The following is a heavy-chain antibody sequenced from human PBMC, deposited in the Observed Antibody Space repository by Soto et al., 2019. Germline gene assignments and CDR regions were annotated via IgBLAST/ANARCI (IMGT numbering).Heavy chain of an antibody. J-gene: IGHJ5*01. CDR3: ARRGSACWRSWFDS. V-gene: IGHV4-39*01. D-gene: IGHD1-1*01. CDR2: IYYDGST. Sequence: KPSETLSLTCSVSAGSITSTIDYWGWIRQSPGKGLEWIGNIYYDGSTFYNPSLKSRVTICVATSKRQFSLRESSVPAAHTAVYYCARRGSACWRSWFDSWGHGTLVTVCS. CDR1: AGSITSTIDY.